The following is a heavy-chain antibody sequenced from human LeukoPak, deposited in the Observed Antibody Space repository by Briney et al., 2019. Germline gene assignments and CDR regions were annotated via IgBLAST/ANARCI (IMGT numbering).Heavy chain of an antibody. V-gene: IGHV4-4*09. Sequence: SETLSLTCTVSGGSISGYYWSWIRQPPGKRLEWIGYIYTSGSTNYNPSLQSRVTISVDTSKNHSSLKLSSVTAADTAVYYCARHVPRYCSSTSCQPLFDSWGQGTLVTVSS. CDR3: ARHVPRYCSSTSCQPLFDS. J-gene: IGHJ4*02. D-gene: IGHD2-2*01. CDR2: IYTSGST. CDR1: GGSISGYY.